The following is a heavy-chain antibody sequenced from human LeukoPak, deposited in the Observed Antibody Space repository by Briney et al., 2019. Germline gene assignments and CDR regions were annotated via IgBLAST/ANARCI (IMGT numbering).Heavy chain of an antibody. V-gene: IGHV3-7*01. D-gene: IGHD3-10*01. CDR3: ARAGQEWFGELGFDS. CDR2: IKQDGSEK. J-gene: IGHJ4*02. Sequence: GGSLRLSCAASRFSFSSYWMSWVRQAPGKGLEWVANIKQDGSEKYYVASVKGRFTISRDNAKNSLYLQMNSLRAEDTAMYYCARAGQEWFGELGFDSWGQGTLVTVSS. CDR1: RFSFSSYW.